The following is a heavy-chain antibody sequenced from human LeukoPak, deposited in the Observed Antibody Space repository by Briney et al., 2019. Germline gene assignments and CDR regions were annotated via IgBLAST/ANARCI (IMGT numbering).Heavy chain of an antibody. CDR1: GFTSSSYV. Sequence: GGSLRLSCAASGFTSSSYVMSWVRQAPGKGLEWVSASSGSGSITYYADSVKGRFTISRDNSKNTLYLQMNTLRAEDTAVYYCARGRGYGAYDWNDYWGQGTLVTVSS. V-gene: IGHV3-23*01. J-gene: IGHJ4*02. CDR3: ARGRGYGAYDWNDY. CDR2: SSGSGSIT. D-gene: IGHD5-12*01.